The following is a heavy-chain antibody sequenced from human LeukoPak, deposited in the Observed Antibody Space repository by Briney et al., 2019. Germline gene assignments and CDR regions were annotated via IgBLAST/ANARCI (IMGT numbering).Heavy chain of an antibody. CDR2: IYHSGST. CDR3: ARTTRNYPWDAFDI. J-gene: IGHJ3*02. V-gene: IGHV4-38-2*01. CDR1: GYSISSGYY. Sequence: SETLSLTCAVSGYSISSGYYWGWIRQPPGKGLAWIGSIYHSGSTYYNPSLKSRVTISVDTPKNQLSLKLSSVTAADTAVYYCARTTRNYPWDAFDIWGQGTMVTVSS. D-gene: IGHD1-14*01.